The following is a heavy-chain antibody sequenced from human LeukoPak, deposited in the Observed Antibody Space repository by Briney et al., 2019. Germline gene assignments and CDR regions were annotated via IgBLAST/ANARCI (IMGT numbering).Heavy chain of an antibody. J-gene: IGHJ4*02. Sequence: PSETLSLTCTVSGGSISSYYWSWIRQPPGKGLEWIGYIYYSGSTNYNPSLKSRVTISVDTSKNQFSLKLSSVTAVDTAVYYCARIADCSGGSCYSGIFDYWGQGTLVTVSS. CDR3: ARIADCSGGSCYSGIFDY. CDR2: IYYSGST. V-gene: IGHV4-59*01. CDR1: GGSISSYY. D-gene: IGHD2-15*01.